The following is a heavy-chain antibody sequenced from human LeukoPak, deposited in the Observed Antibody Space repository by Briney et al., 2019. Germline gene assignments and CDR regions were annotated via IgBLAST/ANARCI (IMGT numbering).Heavy chain of an antibody. Sequence: SQTLSLTCAISGDSVPSNSAAWNWIRQSPSRGLEWLGRTYYRSKWYNDYAVSVKSRIAINPDTSKNQFSLQLNSVTPEDTAVYYCARGSIAAADNNWFDPWGQGTLVTVSS. J-gene: IGHJ5*02. D-gene: IGHD6-13*01. CDR2: TYYRSKWYN. CDR3: ARGSIAAADNNWFDP. CDR1: GDSVPSNSAA. V-gene: IGHV6-1*01.